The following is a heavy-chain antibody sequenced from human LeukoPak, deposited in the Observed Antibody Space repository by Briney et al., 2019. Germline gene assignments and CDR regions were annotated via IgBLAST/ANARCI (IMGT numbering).Heavy chain of an antibody. D-gene: IGHD5-24*01. Sequence: GGSLRLSCAASGFTFSTYWMHWVRQTPGKGLAWVSRVNPDRSSINYADSVKGRFTISRDNAKSTLYLQMKSVTAEDTAVYYCATAGNYRFDNWGQGILVTVSS. CDR2: VNPDRSSI. CDR1: GFTFSTYW. V-gene: IGHV3-74*01. J-gene: IGHJ5*02. CDR3: ATAGNYRFDN.